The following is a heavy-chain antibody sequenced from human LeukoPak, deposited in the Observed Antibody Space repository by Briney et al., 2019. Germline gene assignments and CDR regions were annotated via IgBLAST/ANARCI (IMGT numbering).Heavy chain of an antibody. CDR3: AREMKYCSGGSCYSGAFDY. V-gene: IGHV1-8*01. CDR2: MNHNSGNT. D-gene: IGHD2-15*01. J-gene: IGHJ4*02. CDR1: GYTFTSYD. Sequence: ASVKVSCKASGYTFTSYDINWVRQATGQGLEWMGWMNHNSGNTGYAQKFQGRVTMTRNTSISTAYMELSSLRSEDTAVYYCAREMKYCSGGSCYSGAFDYWGQGTLVTVSS.